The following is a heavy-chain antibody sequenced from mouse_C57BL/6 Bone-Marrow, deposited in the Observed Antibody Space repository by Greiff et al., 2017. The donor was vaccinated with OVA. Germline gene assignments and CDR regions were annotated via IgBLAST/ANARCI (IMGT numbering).Heavy chain of an antibody. V-gene: IGHV1-85*01. Sequence: QVQLQQSGPELVKPGASVKLSCKASGYTFTSYDINWVKQRPGQGLEWIGWIYPRDGSTKYNEQFKGKATLTVDTSSSTAYMELHSLTSEDSAVYFCARSNSIYYDYDEFAYWGQGTLVTVSA. CDR3: ARSNSIYYDYDEFAY. CDR1: GYTFTSYD. J-gene: IGHJ3*01. D-gene: IGHD2-4*01. CDR2: IYPRDGST.